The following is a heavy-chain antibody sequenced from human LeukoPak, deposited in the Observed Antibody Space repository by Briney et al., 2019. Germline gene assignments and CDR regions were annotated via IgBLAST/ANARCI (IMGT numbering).Heavy chain of an antibody. J-gene: IGHJ4*02. D-gene: IGHD3-22*01. V-gene: IGHV4-4*07. CDR1: GGSISSYY. CDR3: ARQNRYYYDSSGLTPPFDY. CDR2: IYTSGST. Sequence: SETLSLTCTVSGGSISSYYWSWIRQPAGKGLEWIGRIYTSGSTNYNPSLKSRVTMSVDTSKNQFSLKLSSVTAADTAVYYCARQNRYYYDSSGLTPPFDYWGQGTLVTVSS.